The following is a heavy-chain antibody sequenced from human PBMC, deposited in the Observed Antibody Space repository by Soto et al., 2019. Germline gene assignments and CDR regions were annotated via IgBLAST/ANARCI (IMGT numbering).Heavy chain of an antibody. J-gene: IGHJ6*02. CDR1: GGTFSSYA. CDR3: ARRSDCYGSGTQRYYYGMDV. D-gene: IGHD3-10*01. V-gene: IGHV1-69*05. CDR2: IIPIFGTA. Sequence: ASVKVSCKASGGTFSSYAISWVRQAPGQGLEWMGGIIPIFGTANYAQKFQGRVTITTDESTSTAYMELSSLRSEDTAVYYCARRSDCYGSGTQRYYYGMDVWGQGXTVTVSS.